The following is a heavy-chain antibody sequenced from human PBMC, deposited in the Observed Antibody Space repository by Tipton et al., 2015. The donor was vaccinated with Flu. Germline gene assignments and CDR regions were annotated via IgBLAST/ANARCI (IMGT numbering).Heavy chain of an antibody. V-gene: IGHV3-33*01. J-gene: IGHJ5*02. CDR3: AIGALNYDYIWGSYRYTPPWFDP. D-gene: IGHD3-16*02. CDR2: IWYDESNK. Sequence: SLRLSCAASGFTFSSYGMHWVRQAPGKGLEWVAVIWYDESNKYYADSVKGRFTISRDNSKNTLYLQMNSLRAEDTAVYYCAIGALNYDYIWGSYRYTPPWFDPWGQGTLVTVSS. CDR1: GFTFSSYG.